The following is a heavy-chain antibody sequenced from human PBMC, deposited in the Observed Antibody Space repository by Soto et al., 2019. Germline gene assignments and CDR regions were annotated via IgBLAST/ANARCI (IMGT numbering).Heavy chain of an antibody. CDR2: IIVGGGGT. Sequence: QMQVVQSGPEVRKPGTSVKVSCKTSGFTFSNSAVQWVRQARGQGLEWIGWIIVGGGGTKYAQNYQGRLTITRDMSTSTAYMELSSLGSEDTAVYYCAAELYRGGRCCSFDIWGQGTLLTVSS. J-gene: IGHJ3*02. V-gene: IGHV1-58*01. CDR3: AAELYRGGRCCSFDI. D-gene: IGHD2-15*01. CDR1: GFTFSNSA.